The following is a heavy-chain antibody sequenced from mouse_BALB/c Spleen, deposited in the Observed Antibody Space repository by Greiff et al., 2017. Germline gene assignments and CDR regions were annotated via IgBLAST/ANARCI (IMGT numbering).Heavy chain of an antibody. CDR3: ARSLRGTDWYFDV. CDR2: INPSSGYT. CDR1: GYTFTSYT. J-gene: IGHJ1*01. D-gene: IGHD3-2*02. V-gene: IGHV1-4*01. Sequence: VQLQQSGAELARPGASVKMSCKASGYTFTSYTMHWVKQRPGQGLEWIGYINPSSGYTNYNQKFKDKATLTADKSSSTAYMQLSSLTSEDSAVYYCARSLRGTDWYFDVWGAGTTVTVSS.